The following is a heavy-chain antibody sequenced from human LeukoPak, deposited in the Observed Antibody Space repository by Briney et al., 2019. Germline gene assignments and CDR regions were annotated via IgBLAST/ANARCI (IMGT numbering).Heavy chain of an antibody. CDR2: INPNSGDT. CDR1: GYTLTGYY. D-gene: IGHD5-18*01. CDR3: VTGFTTMAVDYFDY. J-gene: IGHJ4*02. V-gene: IGHV1-2*02. Sequence: ASARVSCKASGYTLTGYYMHWLRQAPGQGLEWMGWINPNSGDTNYAQKFQGRVTMTRDTSISTAYMELSSLRSEDTAVYYCVTGFTTMAVDYFDYWGQGTLVTVSP.